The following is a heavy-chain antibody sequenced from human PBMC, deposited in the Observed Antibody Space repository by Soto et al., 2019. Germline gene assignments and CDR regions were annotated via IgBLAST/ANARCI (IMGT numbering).Heavy chain of an antibody. CDR1: GYSFTSYW. V-gene: IGHV5-51*01. D-gene: IGHD2-15*01. CDR3: ASVLLGYCSGGSCYPFFDY. J-gene: IGHJ4*02. Sequence: GESLKISCKGSGYSFTSYWIGWVRQMPGKGLERMGIIYPGDSDTRYSPSFQGQVTISADKSISTAYLQWSSLKASDTAMYYCASVLLGYCSGGSCYPFFDYWGQGTLVTVSS. CDR2: IYPGDSDT.